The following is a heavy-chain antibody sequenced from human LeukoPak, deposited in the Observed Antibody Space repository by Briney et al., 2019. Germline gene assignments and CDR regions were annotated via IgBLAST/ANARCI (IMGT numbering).Heavy chain of an antibody. J-gene: IGHJ3*01. D-gene: IGHD5-12*01. V-gene: IGHV3-23*01. CDR2: FPTSSGVT. CDR1: GFTFSSFP. Sequence: GGSLRLSCAASGFTFSSFPMTWVRQAPGRGMEWVASFPTSSGVTYYADSVKGRFTIFRDNSKNTLYLQMNSLRSNDTAIYFCAKENSPFGSSLTHRVGGVFDFWGQGTGVIVSS. CDR3: AKENSPFGSSLTHRVGGVFDF.